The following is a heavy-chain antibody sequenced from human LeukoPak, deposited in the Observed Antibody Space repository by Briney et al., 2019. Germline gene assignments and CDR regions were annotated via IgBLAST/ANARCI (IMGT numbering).Heavy chain of an antibody. CDR1: GFTFSSYS. Sequence: GGSLRLSCAASGFTFSSYSMNWVRQAPGKGLEWVSSISSSSSYIYYADSAKGRFTISRDNAKNSLYLQMNSLRAGDTAVYYCARDNYGDYRYYYYYGMDVWGKGTTVTVSS. D-gene: IGHD4-17*01. V-gene: IGHV3-21*01. CDR2: ISSSSSYI. J-gene: IGHJ6*04. CDR3: ARDNYGDYRYYYYYGMDV.